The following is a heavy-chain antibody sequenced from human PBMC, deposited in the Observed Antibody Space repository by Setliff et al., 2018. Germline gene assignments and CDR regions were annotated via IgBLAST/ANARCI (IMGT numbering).Heavy chain of an antibody. CDR2: INHSGST. D-gene: IGHD3-3*01. V-gene: IGHV4-34*01. CDR1: GGSFSGYY. Sequence: SETLSLTCAVYGGSFSGYYWSWIRQPPGKGLEWIGEINHSGSTNYNPSLKSRVTISVDTSKSQFSLRLSSVTAADTAVYYCARSQSFNFWSGYFWFDPWGQGTLVTVSS. CDR3: ARSQSFNFWSGYFWFDP. J-gene: IGHJ5*02.